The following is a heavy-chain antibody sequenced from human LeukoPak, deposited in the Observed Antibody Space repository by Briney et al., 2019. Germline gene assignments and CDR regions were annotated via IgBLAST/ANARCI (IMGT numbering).Heavy chain of an antibody. J-gene: IGHJ6*02. CDR1: GGTFSSYA. Sequence: ASVKVSCKASGGTFSSYAISRVRQAPGQGLEWMGRIIPILGIANYAQKFQGRVTITADKSTSTAYMELSSLRSEDTAVYYCARDLKRDTAMENYYYYGMDVWGQGTTVTVSS. CDR2: IIPILGIA. V-gene: IGHV1-69*04. CDR3: ARDLKRDTAMENYYYYGMDV. D-gene: IGHD5-18*01.